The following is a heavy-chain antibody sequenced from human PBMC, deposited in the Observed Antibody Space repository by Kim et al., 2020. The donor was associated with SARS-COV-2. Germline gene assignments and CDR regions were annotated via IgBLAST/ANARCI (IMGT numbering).Heavy chain of an antibody. D-gene: IGHD3-22*01. CDR3: ARTRAYYDSSGIKGTFDY. Sequence: TSRVTISVDTSKNQFSLKLSSVTAADTAVYYCARTRAYYDSSGIKGTFDYWGQGTLVTVSS. J-gene: IGHJ4*02. V-gene: IGHV4-59*01.